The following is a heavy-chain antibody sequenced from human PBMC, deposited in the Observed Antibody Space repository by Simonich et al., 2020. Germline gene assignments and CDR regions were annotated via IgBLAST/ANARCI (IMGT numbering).Heavy chain of an antibody. J-gene: IGHJ3*02. V-gene: IGHV4-39*01. Sequence: QLQLQESGPGLVKPSETLSLTCTVSGGSISSSSYYWGWFRQPPGKGLEWIGRIYYSGGTYYNPSLKSRVTISVDTSKTQFSLKLSSVTAADTAVYYCARHAGFAFDIWGQGTMVTVSS. D-gene: IGHD6-13*01. CDR2: IYYSGGT. CDR1: GGSISSSSYY. CDR3: ARHAGFAFDI.